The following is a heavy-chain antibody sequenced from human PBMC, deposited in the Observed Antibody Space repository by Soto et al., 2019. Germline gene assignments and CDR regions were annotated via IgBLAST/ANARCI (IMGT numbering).Heavy chain of an antibody. Sequence: QVQLVESGGGVVQPGRSLRLSCAASGFTFSSYGMHWVRQAPGKGLEWVAVISYDGSNKYYADSVKGRFTISRDNSKNTLYLQMNSLRAEDTAVYYCAKVYSSGWYVGYWGQGTLVTVAS. V-gene: IGHV3-30*18. J-gene: IGHJ4*02. D-gene: IGHD6-19*01. CDR3: AKVYSSGWYVGY. CDR2: ISYDGSNK. CDR1: GFTFSSYG.